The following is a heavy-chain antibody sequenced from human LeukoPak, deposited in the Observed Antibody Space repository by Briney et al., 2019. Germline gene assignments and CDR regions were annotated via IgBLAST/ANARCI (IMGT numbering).Heavy chain of an antibody. J-gene: IGHJ4*02. V-gene: IGHV4-61*02. D-gene: IGHD3-10*01. CDR3: ARAYGPYYFDY. CDR1: GGSISSSSYY. Sequence: SETLSLTCTVSGGSISSSSYYWSWIRQPAGKGLEWIGRIYTSGSTNYNPSLKSRVTISVDTSKNQFSLKLSSVTAADTAVYYCARAYGPYYFDYWGQGTLVTVSS. CDR2: IYTSGST.